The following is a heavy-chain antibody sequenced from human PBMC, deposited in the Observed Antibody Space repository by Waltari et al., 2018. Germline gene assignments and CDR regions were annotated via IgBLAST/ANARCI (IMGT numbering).Heavy chain of an antibody. V-gene: IGHV1-2*02. D-gene: IGHD2-15*01. CDR1: GYTFTDNY. J-gene: IGHJ3*02. CDR2: IKPRGGDT. CDR3: ARGNVVGCTRTTSCYSAVDI. Sequence: QVHLVQSGAEVKKPGASVKVSCKASGYTFTDNYVHWVRQAPGQGLVWGGWARGQGVELMGWIKPRGGDTKYAQRFQGRFTMTRDPSFSTFYMELTSLTSDDTAVFYCARGNVVGCTRTTSCYSAVDIWGQGTIVTVSS.